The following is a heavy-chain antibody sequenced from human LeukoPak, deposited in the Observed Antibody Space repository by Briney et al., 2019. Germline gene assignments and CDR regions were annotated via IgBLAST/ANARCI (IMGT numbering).Heavy chain of an antibody. D-gene: IGHD2-2*01. CDR2: IRQDGSAK. J-gene: IGHJ4*02. V-gene: IGHV3-7*01. CDR3: ATSSDAPANM. CDR1: GFTFSTYG. Sequence: GGSLRLSCAVSGFTFSTYGMSWVRQAPGKGLEWVANIRQDGSAKYYVDSVRGRFTISRDNPKNSLYLQMNSLRAEDTGVYYCATSSDAPANMWGQGTLVTVSS.